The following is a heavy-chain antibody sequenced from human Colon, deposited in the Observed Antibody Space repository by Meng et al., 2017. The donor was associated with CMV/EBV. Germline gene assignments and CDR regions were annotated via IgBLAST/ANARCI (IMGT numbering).Heavy chain of an antibody. Sequence: SQTLSLTGGLSGGSLRGYYWSWIRQSPGKGLEWIGVINDFGTINYNPSVRSRVTISLDKSKNQYSLKLISVTAADTAVYYCARGGGFIHGLIANFDSWGQGTLVTVSS. CDR2: INDFGTI. J-gene: IGHJ4*02. CDR1: GGSLRGYY. D-gene: IGHD3-16*02. V-gene: IGHV4-34*01. CDR3: ARGGGFIHGLIANFDS.